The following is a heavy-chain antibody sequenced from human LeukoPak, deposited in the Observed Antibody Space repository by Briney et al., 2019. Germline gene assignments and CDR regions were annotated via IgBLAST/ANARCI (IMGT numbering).Heavy chain of an antibody. Sequence: ASVKVSCKASGYXFTSYYMYWVRQAPGQGLEWMGIINPSDGDTSYTQKFQGRVTMTRDTSTSTVYMQLSSLRSEDTAIYYCARAKYYYDSTYDYWGQGTLVTVSS. J-gene: IGHJ4*02. D-gene: IGHD3-22*01. CDR1: GYXFTSYY. CDR2: INPSDGDT. V-gene: IGHV1-46*01. CDR3: ARAKYYYDSTYDY.